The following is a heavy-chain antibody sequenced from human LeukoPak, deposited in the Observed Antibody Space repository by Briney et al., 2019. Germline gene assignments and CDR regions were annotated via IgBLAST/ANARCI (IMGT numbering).Heavy chain of an antibody. CDR1: GGSISSYY. J-gene: IGHJ6*03. D-gene: IGHD4-17*01. CDR3: ARVTRYADWRDHYYMDV. Sequence: SETLSLTCTVSGGSISSYYWSWIRQPAGKGLEWIGRIYTSGSTNYNPSLKSRVTMSVDTSKNQFSLKLNSLTAADTAVYFCARVTRYADWRDHYYMDVWGKGTTVIVSS. CDR2: IYTSGST. V-gene: IGHV4-4*07.